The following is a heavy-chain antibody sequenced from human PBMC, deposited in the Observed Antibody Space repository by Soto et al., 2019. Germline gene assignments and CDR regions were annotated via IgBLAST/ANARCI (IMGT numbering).Heavy chain of an antibody. CDR3: ARSFLPRTRIAVACIDY. J-gene: IGHJ4*02. Sequence: GSLRLSCAASGFTFSSYAMSWVRQAPGKGLEWVSAISGSGGSTYYADSVKGRYTISRDNSKNTLYLQMNSLRAEDTAVYYCARSFLPRTRIAVACIDYWGQGTLVTVSS. CDR1: GFTFSSYA. D-gene: IGHD6-19*01. CDR2: ISGSGGST. V-gene: IGHV3-23*01.